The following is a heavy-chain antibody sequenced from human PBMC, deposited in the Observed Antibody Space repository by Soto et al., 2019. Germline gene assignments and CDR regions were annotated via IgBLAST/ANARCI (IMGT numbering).Heavy chain of an antibody. CDR3: ARDGGGSSNTFDI. J-gene: IGHJ3*02. CDR2: INPNSGGT. CDR1: GYTFTGYY. D-gene: IGHD6-6*01. V-gene: IGHV1-2*04. Sequence: ASVKVSCKASGYTFTGYYMHWVRQAPGQGLEWMGWINPNSGGTNYAQKFQGWVTMTRDTSISTACMELSRLRSDDTAVYYCARDGGGSSNTFDIWGQGTMVTVSS.